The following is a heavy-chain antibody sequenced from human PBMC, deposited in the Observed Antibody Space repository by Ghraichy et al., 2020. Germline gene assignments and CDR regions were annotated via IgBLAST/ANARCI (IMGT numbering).Heavy chain of an antibody. CDR3: AREGMTGYCSGGNCYRGAFDI. CDR2: IYGGGTT. J-gene: IGHJ3*02. D-gene: IGHD2-15*01. Sequence: GGSLRLSCAASGFTVNSNFINWVRQAPGKGLEWVSAIYGGGTTYYADSVKGRFILSRDNSKNTLYLQMNSLRVDDTAVYYCAREGMTGYCSGGNCYRGAFDIWGQGTKVTVS. V-gene: IGHV3-53*01. CDR1: GFTVNSNF.